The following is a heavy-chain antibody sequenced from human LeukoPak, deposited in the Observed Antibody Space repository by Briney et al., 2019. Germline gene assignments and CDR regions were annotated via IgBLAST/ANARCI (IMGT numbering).Heavy chain of an antibody. CDR2: IYYSGST. J-gene: IGHJ5*02. CDR3: ARTYYDFWSGRMWFDP. Sequence: PSETLSLTCTVSGGSISSYYWSWIRQPPGKGLEWIGYIYYSGSTNYNPSLKSRVTISVDTSKNQFSLKLSSVTAADTAVYYCARTYYDFWSGRMWFDPWGQGTLVTVSS. V-gene: IGHV4-59*01. CDR1: GGSISSYY. D-gene: IGHD3-3*01.